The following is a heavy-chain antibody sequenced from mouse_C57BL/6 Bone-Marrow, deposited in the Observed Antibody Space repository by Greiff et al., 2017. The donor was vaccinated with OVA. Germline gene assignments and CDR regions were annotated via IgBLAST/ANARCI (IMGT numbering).Heavy chain of an antibody. J-gene: IGHJ1*03. V-gene: IGHV5-4*03. D-gene: IGHD2-4*01. CDR2: ISDGGSYT. Sequence: DVKLVESGGGLVKPGGSLKLSCAASGFTFSSYAMSWVRQTPEKRLEWVATISDGGSYTYYPDNVKGRFTISRDNAKNNLYLQMSHLKSEDTAMYYCARGNDYDGYWYFDVWGTGTTVTVSS. CDR1: GFTFSSYA. CDR3: ARGNDYDGYWYFDV.